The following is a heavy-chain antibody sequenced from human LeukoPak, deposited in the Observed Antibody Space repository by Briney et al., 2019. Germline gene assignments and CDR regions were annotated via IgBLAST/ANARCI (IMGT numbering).Heavy chain of an antibody. CDR1: VFSVSNSG. CDR3: AQGYLSGWYPS. J-gene: IGHJ5*02. V-gene: IGHV3-23*01. D-gene: IGHD6-19*01. CDR2: ISVDGKTA. Sequence: GGSLRLSCVVSVFSVSNSGMSWVRQAPGKGLDWISAISVDGKTAYYADSVKGRFIISRDNSKNTLYLQLSGLRAEDTAVYYCAQGYLSGWYPSWGQGSMVSVSS.